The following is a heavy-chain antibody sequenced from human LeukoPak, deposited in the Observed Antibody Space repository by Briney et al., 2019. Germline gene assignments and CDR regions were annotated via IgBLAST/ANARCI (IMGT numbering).Heavy chain of an antibody. CDR2: INPSGGST. V-gene: IGHV1-46*01. CDR1: GYTFTSYY. CDR3: ARAGSPLVGSSSGAFDY. J-gene: IGHJ4*02. Sequence: ASVKVSCKASGYTFTSYYMHWVRQAPGQGLEWMGIINPSGGSTSYAQKFQGRVTMTRDMSTSTVYMELSSLRYEDTAVYYCARAGSPLVGSSSGAFDYWGQGTLVTVSS. D-gene: IGHD6-6*01.